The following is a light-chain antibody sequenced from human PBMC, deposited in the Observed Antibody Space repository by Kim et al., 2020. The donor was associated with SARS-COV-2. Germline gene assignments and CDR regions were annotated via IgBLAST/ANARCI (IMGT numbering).Light chain of an antibody. V-gene: IGLV3-19*01. CDR1: SLRSYY. Sequence: VALGQTVRITCQGDSLRSYYASWYQQKPGQAPVLVIYDKNNRPSGIPDRFSGSSSGNTASLTITGAQAEDEADYYCNSRDSSGNYVFGTGTKVTVL. J-gene: IGLJ1*01. CDR3: NSRDSSGNYV. CDR2: DKN.